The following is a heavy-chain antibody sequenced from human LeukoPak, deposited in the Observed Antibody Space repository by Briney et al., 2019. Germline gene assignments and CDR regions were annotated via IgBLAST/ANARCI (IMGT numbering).Heavy chain of an antibody. Sequence: SETLSLTCTVSGGSISSSSDYWGWIRQPPGKGLEWIGSFFYSGSTYYNPSLKSRVTISVDTSKNQFSLKLSSVTAADTAVYSCAREDYYNSGGYYLDYWGQGTLVTVSS. CDR2: FFYSGST. J-gene: IGHJ4*02. CDR3: AREDYYNSGGYYLDY. V-gene: IGHV4-39*07. D-gene: IGHD3-22*01. CDR1: GGSISSSSDY.